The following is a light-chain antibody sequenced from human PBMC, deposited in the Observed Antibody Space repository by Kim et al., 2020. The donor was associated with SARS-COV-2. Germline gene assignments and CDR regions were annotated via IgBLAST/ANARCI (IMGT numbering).Light chain of an antibody. J-gene: IGLJ3*02. CDR3: QSYDSSNQGV. CDR2: EDN. CDR1: SGSIASNY. V-gene: IGLV6-57*02. Sequence: FMLTQPPSVSESPGKTVTISCTGSSGSIASNYVQWYQQRPGSAPTTVIYEDNQRPSGVPARFSGSIDSSSNSASLTISGLKTEDEADYYCQSYDSSNQGVFGGGTQLTVL.